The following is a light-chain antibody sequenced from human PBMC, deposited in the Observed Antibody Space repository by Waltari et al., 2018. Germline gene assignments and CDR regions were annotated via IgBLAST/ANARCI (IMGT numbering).Light chain of an antibody. V-gene: IGLV2-23*01. J-gene: IGLJ1*01. CDR2: EGS. CDR3: CSYNDGPYV. CDR1: SSDVGTYNL. Sequence: QSALTQPASVSGSPGQSITISCTGTSSDVGTYNLVSWYQQHPGKAPKLMIYEGSKRPSGVSRRFSASKAGNTASLTISGLQAEDEADYYCCSYNDGPYVFGTGTKVTVL.